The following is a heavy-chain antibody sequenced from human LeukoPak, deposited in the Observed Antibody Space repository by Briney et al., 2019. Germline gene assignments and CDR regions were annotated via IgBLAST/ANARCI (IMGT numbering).Heavy chain of an antibody. D-gene: IGHD3-10*01. V-gene: IGHV4-39*01. CDR1: GGSISTTSYY. CDR2: IYYSGTT. CDR3: ARSPRSYYGSRSWIDY. Sequence: SETLSLTCTVSGGSISTTSYYWGWIRQPPGKGLEWIGSIYYSGTTYYNPSLKSRITISVDTSKNQFSLKVSSVTATDTAMYYCARSPRSYYGSRSWIDYWGQGTLVTVSS. J-gene: IGHJ4*02.